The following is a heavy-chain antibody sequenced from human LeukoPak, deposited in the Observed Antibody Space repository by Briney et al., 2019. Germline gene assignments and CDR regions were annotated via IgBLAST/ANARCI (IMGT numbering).Heavy chain of an antibody. V-gene: IGHV3-7*01. J-gene: IGHJ4*01. D-gene: IGHD1/OR15-1a*01. CDR2: IRQDGSEK. CDR3: ARDGTAPGLYFDL. CDR1: GFTFSDYW. Sequence: GGSLTLSCAVSGFTFSDYWMNWVRQAPGTGLEWVASIRQDGSEKTYLDSVKGRFTISRDNTKNSLFLQLNSLRAEDTAVYYCARDGTAPGLYFDLWGQGTLVTVSS.